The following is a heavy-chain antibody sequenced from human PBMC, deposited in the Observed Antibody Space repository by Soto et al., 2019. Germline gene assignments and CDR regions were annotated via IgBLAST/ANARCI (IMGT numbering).Heavy chain of an antibody. Sequence: SETLSLTCTVSGGSISSYYWSWIRQPPGKGLEWIGYIYYSGSTNYNPSLKSRVTISVDTSKNQFSLKLSSVTAADTAVYYCAREYGYYDSSGYYNYYGMDVWGQGTTVTVSS. J-gene: IGHJ6*02. CDR2: IYYSGST. CDR1: GGSISSYY. D-gene: IGHD3-22*01. CDR3: AREYGYYDSSGYYNYYGMDV. V-gene: IGHV4-59*01.